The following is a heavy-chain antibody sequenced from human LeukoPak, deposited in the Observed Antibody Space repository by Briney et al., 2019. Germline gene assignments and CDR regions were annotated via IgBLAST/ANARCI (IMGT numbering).Heavy chain of an antibody. Sequence: GGSLRLSCAASGFTFSSYAMSWVRQAPGKGLEGVSAISGSGGSTYYADSVKGRFTISRDNSKNTLYLQMNSLRAEDTAVYYCASPDQGYSFGYGYWGQGTLVTVSS. D-gene: IGHD5-18*01. V-gene: IGHV3-23*01. CDR3: ASPDQGYSFGYGY. CDR1: GFTFSSYA. J-gene: IGHJ4*02. CDR2: ISGSGGST.